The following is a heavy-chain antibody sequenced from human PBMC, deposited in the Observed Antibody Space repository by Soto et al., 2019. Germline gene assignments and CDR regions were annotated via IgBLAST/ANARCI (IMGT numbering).Heavy chain of an antibody. J-gene: IGHJ4*02. Sequence: AVPVNRDWKTFVYINTIYPSHWGLQNKKKRLEWMGWINAGNGNTKYSQKFQGRVTITRDTSASTAYMELSSLRSEDTAVFYCARDREGGSFIRGYFDFRGQGTLVTVFS. D-gene: IGHD1-26*01. V-gene: IGHV1-3*01. CDR1: VYINTIYP. CDR3: ARDREGGSFIRGYFDF. CDR2: INAGNGNT.